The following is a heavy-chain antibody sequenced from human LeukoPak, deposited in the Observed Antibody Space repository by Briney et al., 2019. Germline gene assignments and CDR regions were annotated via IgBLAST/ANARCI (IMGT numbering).Heavy chain of an antibody. CDR2: MRSKAYTCAT. CDR1: GFTFSGSA. D-gene: IGHD3-10*01. V-gene: IGHV3-73*01. Sequence: GRSLRLSCAASGFTFSGSAMHWVRQASGQGLEWVGRMRSKAYTCATAYAASVKGRFTISRDDSNNMAYLQMNSLKTEDTAVYYCTRQGSKSGSYPDYWGQGTLVTVSS. J-gene: IGHJ4*02. CDR3: TRQGSKSGSYPDY.